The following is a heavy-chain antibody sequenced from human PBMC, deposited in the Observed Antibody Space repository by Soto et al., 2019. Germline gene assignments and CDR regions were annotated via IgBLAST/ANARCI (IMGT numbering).Heavy chain of an antibody. CDR3: ARIQGESVAGENYYYGMDV. V-gene: IGHV4-4*02. J-gene: IGHJ6*02. D-gene: IGHD6-19*01. CDR1: GGSISSSNW. Sequence: PSETLSLTCAVSGGSISSSNWWSWVRQPPGKGLEWIGEIYHSGSTNYNPSLKSRVTISVDKSKNQFSLKLSSVTAADTAVYYCARIQGESVAGENYYYGMDVWGQGTTVT. CDR2: IYHSGST.